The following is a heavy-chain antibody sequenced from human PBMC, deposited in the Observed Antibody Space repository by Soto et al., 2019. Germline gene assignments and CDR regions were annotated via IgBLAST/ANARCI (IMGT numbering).Heavy chain of an antibody. J-gene: IGHJ5*02. CDR2: ISGSGGST. D-gene: IGHD2-15*01. Sequence: PGGSLRLSCAASGFTFSSYAMSWVRQAPGKGLEWVSAISGSGGSTYYADSVKGRFTISRDNSKNTLYLQMNSLRAEDTAVYYCAQVIVVVVAPGGWFAPWGQGTLVTVSS. V-gene: IGHV3-23*01. CDR3: AQVIVVVVAPGGWFAP. CDR1: GFTFSSYA.